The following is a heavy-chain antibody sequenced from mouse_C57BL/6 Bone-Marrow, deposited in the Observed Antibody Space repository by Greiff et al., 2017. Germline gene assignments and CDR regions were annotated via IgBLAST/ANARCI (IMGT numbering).Heavy chain of an antibody. J-gene: IGHJ1*03. CDR1: GFTFSSYG. Sequence: DVHLVESGGDLVKPGGSLKLSCAASGFTFSSYGMSWVRQTPDKRLEWVATISSGGSYTYYPDSVKGRFTISRDHAKNTLYLQMSSLKSEDTAMYYCARKYGSRRYFDVWGTGTTVTVSS. D-gene: IGHD1-1*01. V-gene: IGHV5-6*01. CDR2: ISSGGSYT. CDR3: ARKYGSRRYFDV.